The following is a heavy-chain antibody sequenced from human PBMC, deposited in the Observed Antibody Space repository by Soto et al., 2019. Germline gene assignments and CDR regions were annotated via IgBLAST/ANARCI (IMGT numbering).Heavy chain of an antibody. CDR1: GFTVSSNF. J-gene: IGHJ4*02. D-gene: IGHD4-17*01. CDR3: AKDRYGDYGGIDY. V-gene: IGHV3-66*01. Sequence: PGGSLRLSCAASGFTVSSNFMSWVRQAPGKGLEWVSIIYSDGSTYYADSVKGRFTISRDNSKNTLYLQMNSLRADDTAVYYCAKDRYGDYGGIDYWGQGTMVTVSS. CDR2: IYSDGST.